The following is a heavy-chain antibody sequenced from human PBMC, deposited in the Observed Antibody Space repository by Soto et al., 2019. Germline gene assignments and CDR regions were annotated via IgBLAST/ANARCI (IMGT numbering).Heavy chain of an antibody. D-gene: IGHD3-10*01. CDR1: GYTFTGYY. V-gene: IGHV1-2*04. Sequence: ASVKVSCKASGYTFTGYYIHWVRQAPGQGLEWMGWINPNSGGTNYAQKFQGWVTMTRDTSTSTAYMELSSLRSDDTAVYYCARDRDVVRPGDAFEIWGQGTMVTVSS. J-gene: IGHJ3*02. CDR2: INPNSGGT. CDR3: ARDRDVVRPGDAFEI.